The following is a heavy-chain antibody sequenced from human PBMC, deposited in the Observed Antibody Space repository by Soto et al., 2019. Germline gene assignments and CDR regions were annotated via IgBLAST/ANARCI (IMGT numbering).Heavy chain of an antibody. CDR1: GFTFSSYG. CDR2: ITGSSGYT. CDR3: ARDITWGDYDDCAMDV. D-gene: IGHD7-27*01. J-gene: IGHJ6*02. Sequence: EVQLVESGGGLVKPGGSLRLSCAASGFTFSSYGMKWLRQAPGKGLEWVSSITGSSGYTYYADSVKGRFTMSRDNAKSSLYLQMNSLRPEDTAVYYCARDITWGDYDDCAMDVWGQGTTVTVS. V-gene: IGHV3-21*01.